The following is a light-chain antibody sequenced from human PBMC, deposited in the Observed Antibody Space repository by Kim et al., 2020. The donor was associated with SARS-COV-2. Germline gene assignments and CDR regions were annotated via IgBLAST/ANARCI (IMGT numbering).Light chain of an antibody. CDR3: QQYSTSPLT. CDR1: QSLSSNY. V-gene: IGKV3-20*01. CDR2: GAS. Sequence: EIVLTQSPGTLSLSPGERATLSCRASQSLSSNYLAWYQQKSGLAPRLLIYGASSRATGIPDRFSGTGSGTDFTLTISRVEPEDCAVYYCQQYSTSPLTFGGGTKVDIK. J-gene: IGKJ4*01.